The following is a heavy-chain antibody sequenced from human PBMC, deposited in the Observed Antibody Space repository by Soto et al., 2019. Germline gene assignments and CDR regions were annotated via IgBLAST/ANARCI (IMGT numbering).Heavy chain of an antibody. Sequence: QVQLLESGPGLLKPSETLSLTCSVSCGSMSPYYWSWIRQSPRKGLEWIGYIYYSGNTNYNPSLKSQVTISADTSKDQFSLRLSSVTTADSAVYYCARGVYDYSSGYYAGSGLDVWGPGTTVIVSS. CDR3: ARGVYDYSSGYYAGSGLDV. D-gene: IGHD3-3*01. V-gene: IGHV4-59*01. J-gene: IGHJ6*02. CDR2: IYYSGNT. CDR1: CGSMSPYY.